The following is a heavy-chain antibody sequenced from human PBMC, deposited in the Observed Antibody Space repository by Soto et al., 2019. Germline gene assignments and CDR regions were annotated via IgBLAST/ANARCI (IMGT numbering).Heavy chain of an antibody. V-gene: IGHV1-58*01. J-gene: IGHJ3*02. D-gene: IGHD3-22*01. CDR3: AADQYYDSSAYIPANDAFDI. Sequence: SVKVSCKASGFTFTSSAVQWLRQARGQRLEWIGWILVGSGHTNYAQKFQERVTITRDMSTSSAYMELSGLRSEDTAVYYCAADQYYDSSAYIPANDAFDIWGQGTMVTVSS. CDR1: GFTFTSSA. CDR2: ILVGSGHT.